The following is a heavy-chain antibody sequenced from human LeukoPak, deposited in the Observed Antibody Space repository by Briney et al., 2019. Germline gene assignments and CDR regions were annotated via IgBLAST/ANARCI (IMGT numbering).Heavy chain of an antibody. V-gene: IGHV4-59*01. J-gene: IGHJ4*02. CDR3: ARHTTSGWYQVVY. CDR1: GGSISNYF. CDR2: ISYSGSTN. D-gene: IGHD6-19*01. Sequence: RPSETLSLTCTISGGSISNYFWSWIRHPPGKGLEWIGYISYSGSTNNHNPSLKSRVTISVDTSKNQFSLKLSSATAADTAVYYCARHTTSGWYQVVYWGQGTLVTVSS.